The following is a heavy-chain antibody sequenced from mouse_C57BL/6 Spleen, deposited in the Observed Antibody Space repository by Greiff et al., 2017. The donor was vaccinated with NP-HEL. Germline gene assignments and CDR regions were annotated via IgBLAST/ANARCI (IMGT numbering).Heavy chain of an antibody. D-gene: IGHD2-5*01. V-gene: IGHV5-17*01. Sequence: DVHLVESGGGLVKPGGSLKLSCAASGFTFSDYGMHWVRQAPEKGLEWVAYISSGSSTIYYADTVKGRFTISRDNAKNTLFLQMTSLRSEDTAMYYCARKHSNYCMDYWGQGTSVTVSS. CDR1: GFTFSDYG. J-gene: IGHJ4*01. CDR2: ISSGSSTI. CDR3: ARKHSNYCMDY.